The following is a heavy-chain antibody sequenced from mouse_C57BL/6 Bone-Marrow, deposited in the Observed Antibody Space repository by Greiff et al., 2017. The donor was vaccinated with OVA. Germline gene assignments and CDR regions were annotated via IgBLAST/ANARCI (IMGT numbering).Heavy chain of an antibody. CDR1: GYTFTSYN. CDR3: ARDFDV. V-gene: IGHV1-12*01. CDR2: IYPGNGDT. J-gene: IGHJ1*03. Sequence: QVQLQQSGAELVRPGASVKMSCKASGYTFTSYNIHWVKQTPRQGLEWIGAIYPGNGDTSYNQKFKGKATLTVDKSSSTAYMQLSSLTSEDSAVYFCARDFDVWGTGTTVTVSS.